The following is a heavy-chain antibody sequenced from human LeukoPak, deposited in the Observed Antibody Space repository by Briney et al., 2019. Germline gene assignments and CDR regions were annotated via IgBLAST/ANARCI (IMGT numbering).Heavy chain of an antibody. D-gene: IGHD6-13*01. J-gene: IGHJ4*02. CDR2: IYYSGST. CDR3: ANSLYSSSWFDY. V-gene: IGHV4-59*08. CDR1: GDSIGSSY. Sequence: SETLSLTCTVSGDSIGSSYWSWIRQPPGKGLEWIGHIYYSGSTNYNPSLRSRVTISVDTSKNQFSLKLSSVTAADTAVYYCANSLYSSSWFDYWGQGTLVTVSS.